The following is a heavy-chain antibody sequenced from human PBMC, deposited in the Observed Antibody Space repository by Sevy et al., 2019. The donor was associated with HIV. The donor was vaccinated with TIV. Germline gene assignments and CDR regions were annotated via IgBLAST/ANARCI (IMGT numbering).Heavy chain of an antibody. CDR3: AKEETYGYY. CDR2: ISGSGGST. CDR1: AFTFSSYV. V-gene: IGHV3-23*01. D-gene: IGHD4-17*01. Sequence: GGSLRLSCAASAFTFSSYVISWVRQAPGKGLEWVSTISGSGGSTYYADSVQGRFTISRDNSKNTVYLQMDSLRVEDMAIYYCAKEETYGYYWGQGTLVTVSS. J-gene: IGHJ4*02.